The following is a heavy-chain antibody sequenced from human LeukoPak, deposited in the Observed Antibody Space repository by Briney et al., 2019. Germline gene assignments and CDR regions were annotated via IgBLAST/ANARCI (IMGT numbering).Heavy chain of an antibody. D-gene: IGHD6-19*01. CDR3: ARDPVMGVWFSSAWTPHYFDY. J-gene: IGHJ4*02. CDR1: GFTVGTYA. Sequence: GRCPRLACAAAGFTVGTYAMTSVRQAPGEGREWVSGISGSVGSTYYAGSVKGRFTISRDNYKNTLYLQMNSLRAEDTAVYYCARDPVMGVWFSSAWTPHYFDYWGQGTLVTVSS. V-gene: IGHV3-23*01. CDR2: ISGSVGST.